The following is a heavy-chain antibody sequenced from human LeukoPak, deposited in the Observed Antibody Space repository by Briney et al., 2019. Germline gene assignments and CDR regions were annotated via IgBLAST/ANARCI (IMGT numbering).Heavy chain of an antibody. CDR1: GDSVSSNSAA. J-gene: IGHJ4*02. V-gene: IGHV6-1*01. Sequence: SQTLSLTCAISGDSVSSNSAAWNWIRQSPSRGLKWLGRTYYRSGWYNDYAVSVKSRITINPDTSKNQFFLHLNSVTPEDTAVYYCTNGAGSFDYWGQGTLVTVSS. D-gene: IGHD1-26*01. CDR2: TYYRSGWYN. CDR3: TNGAGSFDY.